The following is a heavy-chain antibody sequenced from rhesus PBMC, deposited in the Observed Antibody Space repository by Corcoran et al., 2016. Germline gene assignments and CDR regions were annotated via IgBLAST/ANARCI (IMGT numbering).Heavy chain of an antibody. V-gene: IGHV4S10*01. D-gene: IGHD3-16*01. CDR1: GGSISDSYR. J-gene: IGHJ4*01. Sequence: QVQLQESGPGVVKPSETLSLTCAASGGSISDSYRWSWIRQPPGKGLEWIGYNYGTSTSTNYNPSLKSRVTISKDTAKNQFYLKLTSVTAADTAEYYCARALYYYSATYYYYFDCWGQGVLVTVSS. CDR2: NYGTSTST. CDR3: ARALYYYSATYYYYFDC.